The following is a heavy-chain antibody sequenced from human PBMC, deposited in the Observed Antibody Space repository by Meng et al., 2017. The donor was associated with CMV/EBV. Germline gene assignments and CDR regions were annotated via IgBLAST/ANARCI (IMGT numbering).Heavy chain of an antibody. Sequence: GESLKISCVVSGFMFRNYGMHWVRQAPGKGLEWVAGIWYDGSNRNYGDSVKGRFTISRDNSKDILYLQMNSLRVEDTAIYYCARERIQPQYYYYYYGMDVWGQGTTVTVSS. J-gene: IGHJ6*02. D-gene: IGHD5-18*01. CDR1: GFMFRNYG. CDR2: IWYDGSNR. V-gene: IGHV3-33*01. CDR3: ARERIQPQYYYYYYGMDV.